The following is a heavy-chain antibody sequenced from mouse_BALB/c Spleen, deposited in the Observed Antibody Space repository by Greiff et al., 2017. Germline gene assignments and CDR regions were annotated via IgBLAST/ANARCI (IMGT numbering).Heavy chain of an antibody. CDR1: GFNIKDTY. J-gene: IGHJ2*01. Sequence: VQLKQSGAELVKPGASVKLSCTASGFNIKDTYMHWVKQRPEQGLEWIGRIDPANGNTKYDPKFQGKATITADTSSNTAYLQLSSLTSEDTAVYYCARSDGRNHFDYGGQGTTLTVSS. D-gene: IGHD2-3*01. CDR2: IDPANGNT. V-gene: IGHV14-3*02. CDR3: ARSDGRNHFDY.